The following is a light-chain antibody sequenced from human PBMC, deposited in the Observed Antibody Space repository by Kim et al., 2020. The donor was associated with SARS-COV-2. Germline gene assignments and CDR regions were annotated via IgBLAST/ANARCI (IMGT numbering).Light chain of an antibody. CDR1: SSDVGGYGF. Sequence: QSALTQPRSVSGSPGQSVTISCTGTSSDVGGYGFVSWYQQHPGMAPKLMIYDVSKRPSGVPDRFSGSRSGNTASLTISGLQAEDEAEYYCCSYAGIYTWVFGTGTKVTVL. CDR2: DVS. V-gene: IGLV2-11*01. J-gene: IGLJ1*01. CDR3: CSYAGIYTWV.